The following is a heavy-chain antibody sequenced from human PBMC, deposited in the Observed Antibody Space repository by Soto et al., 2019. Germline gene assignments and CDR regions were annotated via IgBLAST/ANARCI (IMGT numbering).Heavy chain of an antibody. CDR1: GFTFSSYG. Sequence: QVQLVEAGGGVVQPGRSLRLSCAASGFTFSSYGMHWVRQAPGKGLEWVAVISYDGSNKYYADSVKCRFTISRDNSKNTLYLQMNSLRAEDTAVYYCAKDSAEMLAYFDYGGQETLVTVCS. J-gene: IGHJ4*02. D-gene: IGHD3-10*02. V-gene: IGHV3-30*18. CDR2: ISYDGSNK. CDR3: AKDSAEMLAYFDY.